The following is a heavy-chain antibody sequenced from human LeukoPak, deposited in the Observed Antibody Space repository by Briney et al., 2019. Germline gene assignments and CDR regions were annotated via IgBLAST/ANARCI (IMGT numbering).Heavy chain of an antibody. V-gene: IGHV1-24*01. J-gene: IGHJ4*02. CDR2: FDPEDGET. CDR3: ATEVVVAALYYFAY. Sequence: ASVKVPCKVSGYTLTELSMHRVRQAPGRGLEWMGGFDPEDGETIYAQKFQGRVTMTEDTSTDTAYMELSSLRSEDTAVYYCATEVVVAALYYFAYWGQGTLVTVSS. CDR1: GYTLTELS. D-gene: IGHD2-15*01.